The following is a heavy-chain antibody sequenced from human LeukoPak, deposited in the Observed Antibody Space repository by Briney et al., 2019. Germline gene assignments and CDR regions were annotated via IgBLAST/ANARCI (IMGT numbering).Heavy chain of an antibody. Sequence: PSETLSLTCTVSGGSITSSSYYWGWIRQPPGKGLEWIGSIYYSGNTYYNASLKSQVSISIDTSKNQFSLRLTSVTAADTAVYYCARQTGSGLFILPGGQGTLVTVSS. CDR3: ARQTGSGLFILP. CDR2: IYYSGNT. V-gene: IGHV4-39*01. J-gene: IGHJ4*02. CDR1: GGSITSSSYY. D-gene: IGHD3/OR15-3a*01.